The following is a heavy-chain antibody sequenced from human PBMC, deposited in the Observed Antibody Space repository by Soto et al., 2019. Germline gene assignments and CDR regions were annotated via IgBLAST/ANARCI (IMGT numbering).Heavy chain of an antibody. CDR2: INPSGSDT. V-gene: IGHV5-10-1*01. CDR1: GYSFTTYL. J-gene: IGHJ6*02. D-gene: IGHD4-4*01. CDR3: ARLGHDYSNSGMDV. Sequence: PGESLKISCKASGYSFTTYLITWVRQMPGKGLEWMGKINPSGSDTNYSPSFQGHVTISADKSISTVFLQWNSLKASDTTMYYCARLGHDYSNSGMDVWGQGTTVTVSS.